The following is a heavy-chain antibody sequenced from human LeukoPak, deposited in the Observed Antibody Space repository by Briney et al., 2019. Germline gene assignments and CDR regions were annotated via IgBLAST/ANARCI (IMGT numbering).Heavy chain of an antibody. D-gene: IGHD5-12*01. CDR2: MNPNSGNT. V-gene: IGHV1-8*01. CDR3: ARVARATRYAFDI. Sequence: GASVEVSCKASGYTFTSYDINWVRQATGQGLEWMGWMNPNSGNTGYAQKFQGRVTMTRNTSISTAYMELSSLRSEDTAVYYCARVARATRYAFDIWGQGTMVTVSS. J-gene: IGHJ3*02. CDR1: GYTFTSYD.